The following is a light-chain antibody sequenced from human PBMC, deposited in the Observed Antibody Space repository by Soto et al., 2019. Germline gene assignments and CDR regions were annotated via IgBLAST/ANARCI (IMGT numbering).Light chain of an antibody. Sequence: IVMTQSPVTLSVSAGERATLSCSASQFVSSNFAWYQQKHGPDPRLLIYGASTRATSIPARFSGSGSGSEFTLIISNLQSDDVSASCCRQYHNYPPFTFGQGTQLEIK. CDR3: RQYHNYPPFT. J-gene: IGKJ5*01. CDR2: GAS. CDR1: QFVSSN. V-gene: IGKV3D-15*01.